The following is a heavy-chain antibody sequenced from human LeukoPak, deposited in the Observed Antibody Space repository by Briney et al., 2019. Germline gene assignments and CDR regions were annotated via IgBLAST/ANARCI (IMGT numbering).Heavy chain of an antibody. V-gene: IGHV3-33*01. CDR2: IWYDGSNN. Sequence: PGGSLRLSCAASGFTFSSYGMHWVRQAPGKGLEWVAVIWYDGSNNYYADSVKGRFTISRDNSKNTLYLQMNSLRAEDTAVYYCARERITMVRGVLGSWGQGTLVTVSS. CDR3: ARERITMVRGVLGS. CDR1: GFTFSSYG. D-gene: IGHD3-10*01. J-gene: IGHJ4*02.